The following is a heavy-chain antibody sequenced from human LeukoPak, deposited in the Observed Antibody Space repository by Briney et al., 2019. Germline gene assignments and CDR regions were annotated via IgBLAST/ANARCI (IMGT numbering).Heavy chain of an antibody. CDR1: RGSISGYS. Sequence: SESLSLTCTVSRGSISGYSWSWIRQSPGGGLEWIGYIYYSGDTAYNPSLRSRVTLSVDTSKNQISLKLNSVTTADTAVYYCARCLGGRCDYFDDWGQGTLVTVSS. J-gene: IGHJ4*02. CDR3: ARCLGGRCDYFDD. D-gene: IGHD3-16*01. V-gene: IGHV4-59*08. CDR2: IYYSGDT.